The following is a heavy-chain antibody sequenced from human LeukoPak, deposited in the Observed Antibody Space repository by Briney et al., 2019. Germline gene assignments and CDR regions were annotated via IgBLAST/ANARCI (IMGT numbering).Heavy chain of an antibody. CDR3: ARGVGGGYCSGGSCYSLPYYFDY. J-gene: IGHJ4*02. Sequence: ASVKVSCKASGYTFTSYGISWVRQAPGQGLEWMGWISAYNGNTNYAQKLQGRVTMTTDTSTSTAYMELRSLRSDDTAVYYCARGVGGGYCSGGSCYSLPYYFDYWGQGTLVTVSS. CDR1: GYTFTSYG. V-gene: IGHV1-18*01. CDR2: ISAYNGNT. D-gene: IGHD2-15*01.